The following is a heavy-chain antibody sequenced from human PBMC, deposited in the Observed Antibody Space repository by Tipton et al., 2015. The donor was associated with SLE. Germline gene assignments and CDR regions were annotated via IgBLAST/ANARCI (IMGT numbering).Heavy chain of an antibody. V-gene: IGHV1-58*02. CDR1: GFPFDSSA. Sequence: QSGAEVKKPGTSLKVSCKASGFPFDSSAIQWVRQTRGQRLEWIGWTDVGDPNPAYAQKFQERVTFTRDMSTGTAYMELSSLRSEDTAVYYCAATSAGYGDYATLDYWGQGTLVTVSS. CDR2: TDVGDPNP. D-gene: IGHD4-17*01. J-gene: IGHJ4*02. CDR3: AATSAGYGDYATLDY.